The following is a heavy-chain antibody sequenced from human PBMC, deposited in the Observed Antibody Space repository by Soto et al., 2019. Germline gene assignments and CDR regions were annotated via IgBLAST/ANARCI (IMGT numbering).Heavy chain of an antibody. CDR1: GYIFTNYY. Sequence: QVRLVQSGAEVKKPGASVKVSCKASGYIFTNYYIHWVRQAPGQGLEWMAIINPNGGSTNCAQEVQGRITLTRDTSTSTVYMDLSSLTSEDTAVYYCARGLSSGDKWGQGTLVTVSS. V-gene: IGHV1-46*01. CDR2: INPNGGST. D-gene: IGHD3-10*01. CDR3: ARGLSSGDK. J-gene: IGHJ4*02.